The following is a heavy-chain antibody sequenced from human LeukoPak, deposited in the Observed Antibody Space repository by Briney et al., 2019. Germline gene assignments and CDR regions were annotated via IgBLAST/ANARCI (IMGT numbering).Heavy chain of an antibody. D-gene: IGHD1-26*01. CDR3: ARVDSGSYSGWAFDI. CDR2: ISSSSSYI. V-gene: IGHV3-21*01. CDR1: GLTFSSYS. Sequence: GGSLRLACAASGLTFSSYSMNWVRQAPGKGLEWVSSISSSSSYIYYADSVKGRFTISRDNAKNSLYMQMNSLRAEDTAVYYCARVDSGSYSGWAFDIWGQGTMVTVSS. J-gene: IGHJ3*02.